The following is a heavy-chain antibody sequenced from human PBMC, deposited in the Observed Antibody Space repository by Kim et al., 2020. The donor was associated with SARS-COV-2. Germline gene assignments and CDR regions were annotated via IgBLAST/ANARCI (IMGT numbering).Heavy chain of an antibody. CDR3: ARTSRELQDYFDY. V-gene: IGHV1-46*01. CDR2: INPSGRST. Sequence: ASVKVSCKASGYTFTSYYMHWVRQAPGQGLEWMGIINPSGRSTSYAQKFQGRGTMTRDTSTSTVYMELSSLRSEDTAVYYCARTSRELQDYFDYWGQGTLVTVSS. J-gene: IGHJ4*02. CDR1: GYTFTSYY. D-gene: IGHD1-26*01.